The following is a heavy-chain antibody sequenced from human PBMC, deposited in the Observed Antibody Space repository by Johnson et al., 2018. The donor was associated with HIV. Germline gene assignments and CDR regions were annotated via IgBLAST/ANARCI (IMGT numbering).Heavy chain of an antibody. CDR1: GFPFSSYA. CDR2: IRYDGSNT. Sequence: VQLVESGGGVVQPGRSLRLSCAASGFPFSSYAMHWVRQAPGKGLEWVAFIRYDGSNTYDADSVQGRFTISRDNTKNSLYLQMNSLRAEDTALYYCAREVSNSGRELFLAYDAFDIWGQGTMVTVSS. V-gene: IGHV3-30-3*01. CDR3: AREVSNSGRELFLAYDAFDI. D-gene: IGHD3-10*01. J-gene: IGHJ3*02.